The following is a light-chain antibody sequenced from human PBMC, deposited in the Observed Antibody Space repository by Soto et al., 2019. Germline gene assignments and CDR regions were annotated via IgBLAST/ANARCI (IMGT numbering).Light chain of an antibody. J-gene: IGKJ5*01. V-gene: IGKV3-15*01. CDR2: DAS. Sequence: EIVLTQSPATLSLSPGTRAPLSCRASQSVSNYLAWYQQKPGQAPRLLIYDASTRATGIPARFSGSGSGTEFTLTISSLQSEDFAVYYCQQYYDWPITFGQGTRLEIK. CDR1: QSVSNY. CDR3: QQYYDWPIT.